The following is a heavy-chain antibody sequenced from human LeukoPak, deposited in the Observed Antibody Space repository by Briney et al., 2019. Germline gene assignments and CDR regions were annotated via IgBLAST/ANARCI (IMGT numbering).Heavy chain of an antibody. Sequence: GASVKVSCKASGYTFTNYAMNWVRQAPGQGLEWMGRIIPILGIANYAQKFQGRVTITADKSTSTAYMELSSLRSEDTAVYYCAMRIQDGVTYYFDYWGQGTLVTVSS. D-gene: IGHD3-16*01. CDR3: AMRIQDGVTYYFDY. V-gene: IGHV1-69*04. J-gene: IGHJ4*02. CDR1: GYTFTNYA. CDR2: IIPILGIA.